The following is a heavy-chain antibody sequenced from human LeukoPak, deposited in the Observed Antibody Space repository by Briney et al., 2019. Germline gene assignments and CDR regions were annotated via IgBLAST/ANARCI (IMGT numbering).Heavy chain of an antibody. CDR2: ISAYNGNT. V-gene: IGHV1-18*01. CDR3: ARGREITLIATRYYFDC. D-gene: IGHD3-22*01. CDR1: GYTFTSYG. J-gene: IGHJ4*02. Sequence: ASVKVSCKASGYTFTSYGISWVRQAPGQGLEWMEWISAYNGNTNYAQKLQGRVTMTTDTSTSTAYMELRSLRSDDTAVYYCARGREITLIATRYYFDCWGQGTLVTVSS.